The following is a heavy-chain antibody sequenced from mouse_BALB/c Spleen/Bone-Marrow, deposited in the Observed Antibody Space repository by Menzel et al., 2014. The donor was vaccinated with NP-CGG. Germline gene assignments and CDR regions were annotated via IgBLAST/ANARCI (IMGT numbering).Heavy chain of an antibody. J-gene: IGHJ2*01. CDR3: TREDTNWDFDY. CDR1: GFTFSSYT. D-gene: IGHD4-1*01. V-gene: IGHV5-6-4*01. Sequence: EVKLMESGGGLVKPGGSLKLSCAASGFTFSSYTMSWVRPTPEKRLEWVATISSGGSYTYYPDSVKGRFTISRDNAKNTLYLQMSSLKSEDTAMYYCTREDTNWDFDYWGQGTTLTVSS. CDR2: ISSGGSYT.